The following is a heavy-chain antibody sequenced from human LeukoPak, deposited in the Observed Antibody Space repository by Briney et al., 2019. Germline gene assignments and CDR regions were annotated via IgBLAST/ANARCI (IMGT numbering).Heavy chain of an antibody. Sequence: SETLSLTCAVYGGSFSGYYWSWIRQPPGKGLEWIGEVNHSGSTNYNPSLKSRVTISVDTSKNQFSLKLSSVTAADTAVYYCASPNSSSYAFDIWGQGTMVTVSS. V-gene: IGHV4-34*01. CDR1: GGSFSGYY. CDR2: VNHSGST. CDR3: ASPNSSSYAFDI. J-gene: IGHJ3*02. D-gene: IGHD6-13*01.